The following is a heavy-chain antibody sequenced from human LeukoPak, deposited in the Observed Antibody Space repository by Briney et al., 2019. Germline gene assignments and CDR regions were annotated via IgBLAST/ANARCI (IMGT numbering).Heavy chain of an antibody. Sequence: SETLSLTCSVSSGSICNYYWSWIRQPPGKGLEWIGYIYYSGSTNYNPSLKSRVTISVDTSKNQFSLKLSPVTAADTAVYYCARGGYRYGMDVWGQGTTVTVSS. CDR1: SGSICNYY. D-gene: IGHD6-25*01. CDR3: ARGGYRYGMDV. J-gene: IGHJ6*02. CDR2: IYYSGST. V-gene: IGHV4-59*08.